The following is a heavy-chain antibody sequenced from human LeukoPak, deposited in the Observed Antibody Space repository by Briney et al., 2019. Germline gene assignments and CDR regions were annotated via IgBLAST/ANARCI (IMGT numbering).Heavy chain of an antibody. CDR3: ARIDDYDFWSGHGTDY. Sequence: SETLSLTCTVSGGSISSSSYYWVWIRQPPSKGLEWIGSMYYSGSIFYNPSLKSRVTISINTSKNQFSLKVSSVTAADTAVYYCARIDDYDFWSGHGTDYWGQGTLVTVSS. D-gene: IGHD3-3*01. J-gene: IGHJ4*02. CDR1: GGSISSSSYY. CDR2: MYYSGSI. V-gene: IGHV4-39*07.